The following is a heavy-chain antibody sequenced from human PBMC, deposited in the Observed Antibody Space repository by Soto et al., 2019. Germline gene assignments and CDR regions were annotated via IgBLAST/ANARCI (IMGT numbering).Heavy chain of an antibody. D-gene: IGHD6-19*01. CDR1: GFTFSSYG. Sequence: GGSLRLSCVASGFTFSSYGIHWVRQAPGKGLEWVAVISSDGNTKYYADSAKGRFTISRDNSKNTLYLQMDSLRPEDTAVYYCAKEVAVAGDFDYWGHGTLVTVSS. CDR3: AKEVAVAGDFDY. V-gene: IGHV3-30*18. J-gene: IGHJ4*01. CDR2: ISSDGNTK.